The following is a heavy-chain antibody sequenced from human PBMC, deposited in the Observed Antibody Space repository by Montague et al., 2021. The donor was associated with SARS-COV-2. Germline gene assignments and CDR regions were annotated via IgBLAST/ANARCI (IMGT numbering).Heavy chain of an antibody. Sequence: TLSLTCTVSGASISTGIYYWSWIRQLAGKGLEWIGRIRTTGHTDYNGSLKSRVFMSVDTSTNQFSLSLTSVTAADTAVYFCARFGSGTLEFDLWGQGTLVTVSS. V-gene: IGHV4-61*02. CDR3: ARFGSGTLEFDL. D-gene: IGHD1-26*01. CDR2: IRTTGHT. CDR1: GASISTGIYY. J-gene: IGHJ4*02.